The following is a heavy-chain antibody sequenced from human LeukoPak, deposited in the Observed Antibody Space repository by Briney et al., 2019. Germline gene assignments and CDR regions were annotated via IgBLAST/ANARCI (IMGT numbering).Heavy chain of an antibody. V-gene: IGHV3-33*08. CDR3: ARTGYSSGWYEYYYYGMDV. CDR1: GITLSNYG. CDR2: IWYDGSNK. J-gene: IGHJ6*02. Sequence: GGSLRLSCAVSGITLSNYGMTWVRQAPGKGLEWVAVIWYDGSNKYYADTVKGRFTISRDNSKNTLYLQMNSLRAEDTAVYYCARTGYSSGWYEYYYYGMDVWGQGTTVTVSS. D-gene: IGHD6-19*01.